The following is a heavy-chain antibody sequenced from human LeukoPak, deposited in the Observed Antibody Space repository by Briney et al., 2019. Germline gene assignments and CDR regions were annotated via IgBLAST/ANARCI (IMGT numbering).Heavy chain of an antibody. CDR3: ARALGGAAVDY. CDR2: ISSSGSTI. V-gene: IGHV3-48*03. Sequence: GRSLRLSCAASGFTFSSYEMNWVRQAPGKGLEWVSYISSSGSTIYYADSVKGRFTISRDNAKNSLYLQMNSLRAEDTAVYYCARALGGAAVDYWGQGTLVTVSS. J-gene: IGHJ4*02. CDR1: GFTFSSYE. D-gene: IGHD3-16*01.